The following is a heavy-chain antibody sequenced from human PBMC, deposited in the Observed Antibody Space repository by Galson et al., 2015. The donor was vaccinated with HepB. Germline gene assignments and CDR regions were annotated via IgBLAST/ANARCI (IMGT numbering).Heavy chain of an antibody. D-gene: IGHD3-10*01. Sequence: SLRLSCAASGFTFSSYGMHWVRQAPGKGLEWVAVIWYDGSNKYYADSVKGRFTISRDNSKNTLYLQMNSLRAEDTAVYYCARDGSRGVPMGWFDPWGQGTLVTVSS. CDR2: IWYDGSNK. CDR3: ARDGSRGVPMGWFDP. V-gene: IGHV3-33*01. CDR1: GFTFSSYG. J-gene: IGHJ5*02.